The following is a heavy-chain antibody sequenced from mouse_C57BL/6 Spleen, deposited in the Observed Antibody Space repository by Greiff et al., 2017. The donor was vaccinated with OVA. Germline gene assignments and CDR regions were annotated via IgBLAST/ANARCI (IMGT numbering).Heavy chain of an antibody. CDR3: ARRPGGVYFDY. D-gene: IGHD4-1*01. Sequence: QVQLQQPGAELVKPGASVKLSCKASGYTFTSYWMHWVKQRPGQGLEWIGMIHPNSGSTNYNEKFKSKATLTVDKSSSTAYMQLSSLTSEDSAVDYCARRPGGVYFDYWGQGTTLTVSS. V-gene: IGHV1-64*01. CDR1: GYTFTSYW. CDR2: IHPNSGST. J-gene: IGHJ2*01.